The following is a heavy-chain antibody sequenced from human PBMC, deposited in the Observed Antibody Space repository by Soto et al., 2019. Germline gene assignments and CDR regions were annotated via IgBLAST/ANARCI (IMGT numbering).Heavy chain of an antibody. CDR1: GYTFTSYD. D-gene: IGHD3-10*01. Sequence: QVQLVQSGAEVKKHGASVKVSYKSSGYTFTSYDINWVRQATGQGLEWMGWMNPNSGNTGYAQKFQGRVTMTTNTSISTDYMELSSLRSEDTAVYYCARVSMVRGVLAYYYYYYYIDVWGKGTTVTVSS. CDR2: MNPNSGNT. CDR3: ARVSMVRGVLAYYYYYYYIDV. J-gene: IGHJ6*03. V-gene: IGHV1-8*01.